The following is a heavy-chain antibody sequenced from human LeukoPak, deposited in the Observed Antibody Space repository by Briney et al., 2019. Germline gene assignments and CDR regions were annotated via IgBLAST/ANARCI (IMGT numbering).Heavy chain of an antibody. CDR1: GFIFEDYG. Sequence: GGSLRLSCAASGFIFEDYGMTWVRQAPGKGLEWVSGINGNGGSRGYAASVKGRFTISRDNANNSLYLQMNSLRAEDTALYYCARDKGEHYSNYPTANWYFDLWGRGTLVTVSS. CDR3: ARDKGEHYSNYPTANWYFDL. J-gene: IGHJ2*01. CDR2: INGNGGSR. V-gene: IGHV3-20*04. D-gene: IGHD4-11*01.